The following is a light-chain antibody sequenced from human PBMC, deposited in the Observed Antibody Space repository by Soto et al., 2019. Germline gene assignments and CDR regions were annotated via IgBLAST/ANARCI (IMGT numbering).Light chain of an antibody. CDR2: DDN. Sequence: QSVLTRPPSVSAAPGQKVTSSCSGSSSNIGGNSVSWYQQLPGTAPKLLIYDDNKRPSGIPDRFSGSKSGTSATLGITGFQTGDEADYYCGSWDSSLSADVFGTGTKVTVL. CDR3: GSWDSSLSADV. V-gene: IGLV1-51*01. J-gene: IGLJ1*01. CDR1: SSNIGGNS.